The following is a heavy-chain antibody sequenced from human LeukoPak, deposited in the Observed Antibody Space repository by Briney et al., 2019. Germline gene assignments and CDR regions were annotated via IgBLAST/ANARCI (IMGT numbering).Heavy chain of an antibody. V-gene: IGHV3-48*02. J-gene: IGHJ5*02. D-gene: IGHD3-10*01. CDR1: GFSFSSYS. Sequence: PGGSLRLSCAASGFSFSSYSMDWDRQTPGKGLEWLSYIGGSGGPIPYADSLKGRFTISRDNAKNSLYLQMNSLRDEDTAVYYCVREGGPRTPYSGLGPWGQGTLVTVSS. CDR2: IGGSGGPI. CDR3: VREGGPRTPYSGLGP.